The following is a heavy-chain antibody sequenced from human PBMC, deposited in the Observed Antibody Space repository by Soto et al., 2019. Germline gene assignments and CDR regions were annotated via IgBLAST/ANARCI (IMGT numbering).Heavy chain of an antibody. D-gene: IGHD3-9*01. V-gene: IGHV4-39*01. CDR1: GGSVSSSSYY. Sequence: QLQLQESGSGLVKPSETLSLTCTVSGGSVSSSSYYWGWVRQPPGKGLEWIGSVYYNGSTYYNPSLESRVTISVDKSKNQFSLKLMSLSAADTAVYYCGRLEGLATISYYFDYWGQGALVTVSS. J-gene: IGHJ4*02. CDR2: VYYNGST. CDR3: GRLEGLATISYYFDY.